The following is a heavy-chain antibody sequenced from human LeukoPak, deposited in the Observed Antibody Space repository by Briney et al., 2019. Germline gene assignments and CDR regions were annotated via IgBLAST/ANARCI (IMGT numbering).Heavy chain of an antibody. CDR3: ARASYGANADY. CDR1: GGSISSYY. J-gene: IGHJ4*02. Sequence: PSETLSLTCTVSGGSISSYYWTWIRQPPGKGLEWIAHMYYSGSTSYNPSLKSRVTISVDTSKNQFSLKLSSVTAADTAVYFCARASYGANADYWGQGTLVTVSS. V-gene: IGHV4-59*01. D-gene: IGHD4-23*01. CDR2: MYYSGST.